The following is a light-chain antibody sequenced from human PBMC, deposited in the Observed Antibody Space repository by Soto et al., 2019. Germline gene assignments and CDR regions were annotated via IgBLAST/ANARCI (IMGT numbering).Light chain of an antibody. CDR1: QSVSSDF. CDR3: QQYASAPFS. Sequence: ELVLTQSPDTLSLSPGERATLSCRASQSVSSDFLVWYQQKPGQAPRLLIYGGSSRATGIPDRFNGGGSGTDFILSISRLEPEDFAMYYCQQYASAPFSLGPGTKVDIK. J-gene: IGKJ3*01. V-gene: IGKV3-20*01. CDR2: GGS.